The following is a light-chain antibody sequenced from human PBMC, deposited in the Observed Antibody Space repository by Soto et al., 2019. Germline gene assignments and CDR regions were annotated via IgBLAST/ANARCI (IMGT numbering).Light chain of an antibody. CDR2: DAS. CDR3: QQRSDWPPLT. V-gene: IGKV3-11*01. CDR1: QSVNSY. J-gene: IGKJ4*01. Sequence: IVLTQAPATLSWSPGEIATLSCRASQSVNSYLAWYQQKPGQAPRLLIYDASTRATGIPARFSGTGSGTDFTLTISSLEPEDFAVYYCQQRSDWPPLTFGGGTKVDIK.